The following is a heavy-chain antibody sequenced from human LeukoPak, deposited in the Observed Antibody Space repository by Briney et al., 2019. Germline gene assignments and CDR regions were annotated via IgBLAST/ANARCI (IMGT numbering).Heavy chain of an antibody. V-gene: IGHV1-69*04. D-gene: IGHD2-21*02. CDR3: AREGDFSSSPFDY. J-gene: IGHJ4*02. Sequence: SVKVSCKASGGTFSSYTISWVRQAPGQGLEWMGRIIPILGIANYAQKFQGRVTITADKSTSTAYMELSSLRSGDTAVYYCAREGDFSSSPFDYWGQGTLVTVSS. CDR1: GGTFSSYT. CDR2: IIPILGIA.